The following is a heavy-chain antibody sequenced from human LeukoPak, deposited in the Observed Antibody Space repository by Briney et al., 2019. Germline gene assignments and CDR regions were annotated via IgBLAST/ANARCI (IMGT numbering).Heavy chain of an antibody. CDR1: GGSISSHY. CDR2: IYYSGST. D-gene: IGHD3-22*01. J-gene: IGHJ4*02. CDR3: ARDRAMIADFDY. Sequence: SETLSLTCTVSGGSISSHYWSWIRQPPGKGLEWIGYIYYSGSTNYNPSLKSRVTISVDTSKNQFSLKLSSVTAADTAVYYCARDRAMIADFDYWGQGTLVTVSS. V-gene: IGHV4-59*11.